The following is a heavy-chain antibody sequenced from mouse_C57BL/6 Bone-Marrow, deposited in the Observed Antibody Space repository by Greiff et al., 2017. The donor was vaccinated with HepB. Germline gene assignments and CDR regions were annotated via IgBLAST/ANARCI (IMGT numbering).Heavy chain of an antibody. Sequence: DVQLVESGGGLVQPGGSLKLSCAASGFTFSDYGMAWVRQAPRKGPEWVAFISNLAYSIYYADTVTGRFTIFRENAKNTLYLEMSSLRSEDTAMYYCARQSYYGSSPHWYFDVWGTGTTVTVSS. CDR3: ARQSYYGSSPHWYFDV. CDR1: GFTFSDYG. CDR2: ISNLAYSI. D-gene: IGHD1-1*01. V-gene: IGHV5-15*01. J-gene: IGHJ1*03.